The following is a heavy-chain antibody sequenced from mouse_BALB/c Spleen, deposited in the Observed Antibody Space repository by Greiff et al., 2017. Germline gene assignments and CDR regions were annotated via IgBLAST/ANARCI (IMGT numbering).Heavy chain of an antibody. CDR3: ARDARDGWFAY. D-gene: IGHD3-3*01. Sequence: EVKVVESGGGLVQPGGSLRLSCATSGFTFSDFYMEWVRQPPGKRLEWIAASRNKANDYTTEYSASVKGRFIVSRDTSQSILYLQMNALRAEDTAIYYCARDARDGWFAYWGQGTLVTVSA. CDR2: SRNKANDYTT. J-gene: IGHJ3*01. CDR1: GFTFSDFY. V-gene: IGHV7-1*02.